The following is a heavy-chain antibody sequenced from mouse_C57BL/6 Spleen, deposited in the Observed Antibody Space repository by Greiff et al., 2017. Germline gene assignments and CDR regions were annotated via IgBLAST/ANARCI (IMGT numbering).Heavy chain of an antibody. Sequence: EVKLMESGGDLVKPGGSLKLSCAASGFTFSSYGMSWVRQTPDKRLEWVATISSGGSYTYYPDSVKGRFTISRDNAKNTLYLQMSSLKSEDTAMYYCANYYVSNYAMDYWGQGTSVTVSS. CDR2: ISSGGSYT. CDR1: GFTFSSYG. CDR3: ANYYVSNYAMDY. J-gene: IGHJ4*01. V-gene: IGHV5-6*01. D-gene: IGHD1-1*01.